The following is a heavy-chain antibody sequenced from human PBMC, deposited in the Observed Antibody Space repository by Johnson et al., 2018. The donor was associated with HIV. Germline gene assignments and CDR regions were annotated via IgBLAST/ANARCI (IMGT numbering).Heavy chain of an antibody. CDR2: ILYDGNNK. J-gene: IGHJ3*02. Sequence: QVQLVESGGGVVQPGRSLRLSCGASGFTFSSYAMHWVRQAPGKGLEWVALILYDGNNKFYADSVEGRFTISRDNSKNTLYLQMNSLRTEDTALYYCARAQVATIGGGTLDIWGQGTMVTVSS. CDR3: ARAQVATIGGGTLDI. V-gene: IGHV3-30-3*01. CDR1: GFTFSSYA. D-gene: IGHD5-12*01.